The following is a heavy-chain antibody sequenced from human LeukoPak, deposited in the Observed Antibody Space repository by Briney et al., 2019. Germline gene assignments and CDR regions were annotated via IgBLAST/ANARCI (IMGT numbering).Heavy chain of an antibody. CDR3: ARGRSITLLRGVATSDGFDI. D-gene: IGHD3-10*01. CDR2: IYTSGNYI. Sequence: GGSLRLSCAASGFTFSTYSMNWVRQAPGKGVEWVSFIYTSGNYIYYGESMKGRFTISRDNAKNSLYLQMNGLRAEDTAVYYCARGRSITLLRGVATSDGFDIWGQGTMVAVSS. CDR1: GFTFSTYS. V-gene: IGHV3-21*01. J-gene: IGHJ3*02.